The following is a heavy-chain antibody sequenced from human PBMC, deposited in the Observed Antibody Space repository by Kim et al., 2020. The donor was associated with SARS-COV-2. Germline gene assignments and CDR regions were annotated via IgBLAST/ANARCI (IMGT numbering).Heavy chain of an antibody. J-gene: IGHJ4*02. V-gene: IGHV4-39*01. Sequence: SETLSLTCTVSGGSISSSSYYWGWIRQPPGKGLEWIGSIYYSGSTYYNPSLKSRVTISVDTSKNQFSLKLSSVTAADTAVYYCARGSWRDGYNLYYFDYWGQGTLVTVSS. CDR2: IYYSGST. CDR1: GGSISSSSYY. CDR3: ARGSWRDGYNLYYFDY. D-gene: IGHD5-12*01.